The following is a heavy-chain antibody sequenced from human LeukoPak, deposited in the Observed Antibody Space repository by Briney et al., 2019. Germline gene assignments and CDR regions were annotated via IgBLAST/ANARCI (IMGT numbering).Heavy chain of an antibody. D-gene: IGHD3-22*01. V-gene: IGHV5-51*01. J-gene: IGHJ4*02. Sequence: PGESLKISCRASGYSFTTYWIGWVRQMPGKGLEWMGIIYPGDSDTRYSPSFQGQVTIPADKSISTAYLQWSSLKASDTAIYYCARRMGSSGYYPGDFDFWGQGTLVTVSS. CDR3: ARRMGSSGYYPGDFDF. CDR2: IYPGDSDT. CDR1: GYSFTTYW.